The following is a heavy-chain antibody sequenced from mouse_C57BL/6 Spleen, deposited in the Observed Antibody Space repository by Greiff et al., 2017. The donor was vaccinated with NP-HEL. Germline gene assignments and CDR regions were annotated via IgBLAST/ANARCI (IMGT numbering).Heavy chain of an antibody. J-gene: IGHJ4*01. CDR1: GYAFSSSW. CDR2: IYPGDGDT. CDR3: AKDYYSNFYYAMDY. Sequence: VKLMESGPELVKPGASVKISCKASGYAFSSSWMNWVKQRPGKGLEWIGRIYPGDGDTNYNGKFKGKATLTADKSSSTAFMQLSSLTSEDSAVYFCAKDYYSNFYYAMDYWGQGTSVTVSS. D-gene: IGHD2-5*01. V-gene: IGHV1-82*01.